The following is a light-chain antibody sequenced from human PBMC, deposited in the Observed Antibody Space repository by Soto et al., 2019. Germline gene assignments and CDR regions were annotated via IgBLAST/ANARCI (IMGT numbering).Light chain of an antibody. CDR2: AAS. CDR3: QQYVGSPPMYT. J-gene: IGKJ2*01. CDR1: QSVSSRS. Sequence: EIVLTQSPGTLYLSPGEIATLSCRASQSVSSRSLAWYQQKPGQAPRLLIYAASNRASGIPGRFSGSGSGTDFTLTISRLEPEDFAVYYCQQYVGSPPMYTFGQGTKLEIK. V-gene: IGKV3-20*01.